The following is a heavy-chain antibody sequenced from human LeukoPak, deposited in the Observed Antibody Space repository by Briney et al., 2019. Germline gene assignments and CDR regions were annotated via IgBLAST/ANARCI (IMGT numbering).Heavy chain of an antibody. D-gene: IGHD5-24*01. J-gene: IGHJ5*02. CDR3: AKREMAYNWFDP. CDR2: ISGSGGST. V-gene: IGHV3-23*01. CDR1: GFTFSSYA. Sequence: GGSLRLSCAASGFTFSSYAMSWVRQAPGKGLEWVSAISGSGGSTYYADSVKGRFTISRDNSKNTLYLQTNSLRAEDTAVYYCAKREMAYNWFDPWGQGTPVTVSS.